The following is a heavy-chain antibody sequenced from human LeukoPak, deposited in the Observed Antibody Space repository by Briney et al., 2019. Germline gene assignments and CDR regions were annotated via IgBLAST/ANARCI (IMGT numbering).Heavy chain of an antibody. CDR1: GFTFSSYW. J-gene: IGHJ4*02. V-gene: IGHV3-7*01. CDR3: ARDPTGPSYYYGSGSANFDY. CDR2: IKQDGTEK. D-gene: IGHD3-10*01. Sequence: SGGSLRLSCAASGFTFSSYWMSWVRQAPGEGLEWVANIKQDGTEKNYVDSVKGRFTISRDNAKNSLYLQMKSLRAEDTAVYYCARDPTGPSYYYGSGSANFDYWGQGTLVTVSS.